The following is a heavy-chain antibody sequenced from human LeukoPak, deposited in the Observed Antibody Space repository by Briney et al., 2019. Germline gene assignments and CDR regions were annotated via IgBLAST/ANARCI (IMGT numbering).Heavy chain of an antibody. J-gene: IGHJ3*02. Sequence: PGGSLRLSCAASGFSFRDYELTWVRQAPGKGLEWVSAISGSGGSTYYADSVKGRFTISRDNSKNTLYLQMNSLRAEDTAVYYCAREHVDTSFDIWGQGTMVTVSS. CDR1: GFSFRDYE. CDR2: ISGSGGST. CDR3: AREHVDTSFDI. D-gene: IGHD5-18*01. V-gene: IGHV3-23*01.